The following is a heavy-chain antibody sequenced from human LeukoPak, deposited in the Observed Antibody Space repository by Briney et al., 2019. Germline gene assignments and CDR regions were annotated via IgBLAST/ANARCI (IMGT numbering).Heavy chain of an antibody. V-gene: IGHV3-30*18. Sequence: GGSLRLSCAASGFTFSTYGMHWVRQAPGKGLEWVAVISYDGSNEYYADSVKGRFTLSGDNSKDTLYLQMNSLRAEDTAVYYCAKDRDDYIWGSYRYSLYFDSWGQGTLVTVSS. CDR3: AKDRDDYIWGSYRYSLYFDS. J-gene: IGHJ4*02. CDR1: GFTFSTYG. CDR2: ISYDGSNE. D-gene: IGHD3-16*02.